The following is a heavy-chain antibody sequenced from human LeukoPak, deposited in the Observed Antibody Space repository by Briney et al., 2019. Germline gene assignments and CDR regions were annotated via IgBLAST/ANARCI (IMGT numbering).Heavy chain of an antibody. CDR3: ARPRYYYDSSGYYCGAFDI. CDR2: IYPGDSDT. CDR1: GYSFTSYW. V-gene: IGHV5-51*01. J-gene: IGHJ3*02. Sequence: GESLKISCKGSGYSFTSYWIGWVRQMPGKGLEWMGIIYPGDSDTRYSPSFQGQVTISADKSISTAYLQWSSLKASDTAMYYCARPRYYYDSSGYYCGAFDIWGQGTMVTVSS. D-gene: IGHD3-22*01.